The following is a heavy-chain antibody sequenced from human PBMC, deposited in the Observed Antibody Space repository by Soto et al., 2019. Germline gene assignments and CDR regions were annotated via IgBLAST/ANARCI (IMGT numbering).Heavy chain of an antibody. V-gene: IGHV3-30-3*01. CDR3: ARDQRIVVASYYYYGLAV. Sequence: GGSLGLSCAASGFTCSRTAMHWVRQAPGKGPEWVAVIAFDGSNKYYGDSVKGRFTISRDNSKNTLYLQANSVTADDAAVYYCARDQRIVVASYYYYGLAVWGQGT. J-gene: IGHJ6*02. CDR2: IAFDGSNK. CDR1: GFTCSRTA. D-gene: IGHD6-19*01.